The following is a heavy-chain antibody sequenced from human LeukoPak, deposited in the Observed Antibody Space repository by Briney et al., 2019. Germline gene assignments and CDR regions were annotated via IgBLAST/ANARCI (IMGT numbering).Heavy chain of an antibody. Sequence: GGSLRLSYIASGFTFSKYWMHWVRQAPGKGLEWVSSISSSSSYIYYADSVKGRFTISRDNAKNSLYLQMNSLRAEDTAVYYCAGYCSGGSCYSNYYYGMDVWGQGTTVTVSS. D-gene: IGHD2-15*01. J-gene: IGHJ6*02. V-gene: IGHV3-21*01. CDR1: GFTFSKYW. CDR2: ISSSSSYI. CDR3: AGYCSGGSCYSNYYYGMDV.